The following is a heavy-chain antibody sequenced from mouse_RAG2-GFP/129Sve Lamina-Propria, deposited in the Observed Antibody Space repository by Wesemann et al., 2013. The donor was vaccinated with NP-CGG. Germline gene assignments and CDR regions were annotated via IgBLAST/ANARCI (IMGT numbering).Heavy chain of an antibody. CDR1: GFSFNTYA. J-gene: IGHJ4*01. CDR2: IRSKSNNYAT. CDR3: VRQTYYGSPYAMDY. D-gene: IGHD1-1*01. V-gene: IGHV10-1*01. Sequence: EVQLVESGGGLVQPKGSLKLSCAASGFSFNTYAMNWVRQAPGKGLEWVARIRSKSNNYATYYADSVKDRFTISRDDSESMLYLQMNNLKTEDTAMYYCVRQTYYGSPYAMDYWGQGTSVTVSS.